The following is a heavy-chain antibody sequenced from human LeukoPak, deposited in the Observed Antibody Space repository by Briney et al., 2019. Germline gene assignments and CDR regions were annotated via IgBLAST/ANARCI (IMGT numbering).Heavy chain of an antibody. D-gene: IGHD3-10*01. CDR2: ISAYNGDT. J-gene: IGHJ4*02. Sequence: ASVKVSCKASGYSFASFCINWVRQAPGQGLEWMGWISAYNGDTNYAQNLQGRVTMTTDTSTSTAYMDLRSLRSDDTAVYYCARGGYYGSGSFPDYWGQGTLVTVSS. V-gene: IGHV1-18*01. CDR3: ARGGYYGSGSFPDY. CDR1: GYSFASFC.